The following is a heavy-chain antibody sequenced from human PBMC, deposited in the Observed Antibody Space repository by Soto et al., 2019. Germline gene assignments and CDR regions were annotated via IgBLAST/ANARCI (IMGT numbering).Heavy chain of an antibody. CDR3: ARVVGPLDY. CDR2: ISYDGSNK. J-gene: IGHJ4*02. Sequence: QVQLVESGGGVVQPGRSLRLSCAASGFTFSSYAMHWVRQAPGKGLEWVAVISYDGSNKYYADSVKGRFTISRDNSKNTLYLQMNSLRAEDTAVYYCARVVGPLDYWGQGTLVTVSS. CDR1: GFTFSSYA. V-gene: IGHV3-30-3*01. D-gene: IGHD2-21*01.